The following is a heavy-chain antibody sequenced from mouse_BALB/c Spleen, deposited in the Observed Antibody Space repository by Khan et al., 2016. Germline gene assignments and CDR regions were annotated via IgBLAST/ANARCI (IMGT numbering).Heavy chain of an antibody. CDR3: ARWEFPY. D-gene: IGHD4-1*01. V-gene: IGHV9-1*02. J-gene: IGHJ3*01. CDR1: GYTFTNYG. CDR2: INTYTGEP. Sequence: QIQLVQSGPELKKPGETVKISCKASGYTFTNYGMNWVKQAPGKDLKWMGRINTYTGEPTYDDDFKGRFAFSLETSASTAYLQINNLRDEVMATXFCARWEFPYWGQGTLVTVSA.